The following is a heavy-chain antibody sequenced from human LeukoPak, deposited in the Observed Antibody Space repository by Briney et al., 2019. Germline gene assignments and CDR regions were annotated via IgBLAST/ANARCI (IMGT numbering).Heavy chain of an antibody. D-gene: IGHD3-16*01. CDR3: AAGTYYDYVWGSYDFDY. V-gene: IGHV1-18*04. J-gene: IGHJ4*02. CDR2: ISAYNGNT. CDR1: GYTFTSYG. Sequence: ASVKVSCKASGYTFTSYGISWVRQAPGQGLEWMGWISAYNGNTNYAQKLQGRVTMTTDTSTSTAYMELRNLRTDDTAVYYGAAGTYYDYVWGSYDFDYWGRGTLVTVSS.